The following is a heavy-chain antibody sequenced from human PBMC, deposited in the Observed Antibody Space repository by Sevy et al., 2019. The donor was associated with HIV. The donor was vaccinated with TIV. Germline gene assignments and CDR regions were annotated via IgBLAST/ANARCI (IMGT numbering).Heavy chain of an antibody. D-gene: IGHD2-15*01. CDR2: ISYDGSNK. Sequence: GSLRLSCAASGFTFSSYGMHWVRQAPGKGLEWVAVISYDGSNKYYADSVKGRFTISRDNSKNTLYLQMNSLRAEDTAVYYCAKTFYCSGGSCTGYFDYWGQGTLVTVSS. CDR1: GFTFSSYG. J-gene: IGHJ4*02. CDR3: AKTFYCSGGSCTGYFDY. V-gene: IGHV3-30*18.